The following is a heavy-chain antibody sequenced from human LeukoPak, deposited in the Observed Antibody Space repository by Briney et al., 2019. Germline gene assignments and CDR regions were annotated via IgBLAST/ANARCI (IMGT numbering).Heavy chain of an antibody. CDR3: ARGYCTNGVCQDYYYYYMDV. J-gene: IGHJ6*03. V-gene: IGHV1-69*05. D-gene: IGHD2-8*01. CDR2: IIPIVGTA. CDR1: GGTFSSYA. Sequence: ASVKVSCKASGGTFSSYAISWVRQAPGQGLEWMGGIIPIVGTANYAQKVQGRVTITTDESTSTAYMELTSVRSEDTPVYYCARGYCTNGVCQDYYYYYMDVWGKGTTVTVSS.